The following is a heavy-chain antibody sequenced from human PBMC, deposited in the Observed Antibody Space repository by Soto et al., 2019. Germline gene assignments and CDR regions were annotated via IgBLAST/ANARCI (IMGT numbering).Heavy chain of an antibody. D-gene: IGHD2-21*01. Sequence: QVQLVESGGGVVQPGRSLRLSCAASGFTFSSYGMHWVRQAPGKGLEWVAVISDDRNTKYYADSVKGRFTISRDNSKNTLYLQMDSLRVEDTAVYFCASKIVLGYWGQGTLVTVSS. V-gene: IGHV3-30*19. J-gene: IGHJ1*01. CDR3: ASKIVLGY. CDR2: ISDDRNTK. CDR1: GFTFSSYG.